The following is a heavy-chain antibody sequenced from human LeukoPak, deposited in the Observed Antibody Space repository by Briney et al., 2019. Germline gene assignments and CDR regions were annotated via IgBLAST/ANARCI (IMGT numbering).Heavy chain of an antibody. D-gene: IGHD6-19*01. J-gene: IGHJ4*02. CDR2: TYYRSKWYN. CDR1: GDSVSSNSAA. CDR3: ARALRYSSGWALDY. V-gene: IGHV6-1*01. Sequence: SQTLSLTCALSGDSVSSNSAAWIWIRQSPSRGLECLGRTYYRSKWYNDYAVSVKSRITINPDTSKNQFSLQLNSVTPEDTAVYYCARALRYSSGWALDYWGQGTLVTVSS.